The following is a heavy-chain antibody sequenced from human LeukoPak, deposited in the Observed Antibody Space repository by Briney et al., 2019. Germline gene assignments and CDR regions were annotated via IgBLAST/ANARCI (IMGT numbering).Heavy chain of an antibody. J-gene: IGHJ6*03. CDR1: GGSISSGGYY. CDR2: IYYSGYA. V-gene: IGHV4-31*03. CDR3: ARSRDYMDV. Sequence: SQTLSLTCTVSGGSISSGGYYWSWIRQHPGKGLEWIAYIYYSGYAYYNPSLKSRLTTSVDTSKNQFSLKLSSVTAADTAVYYCARSRDYMDVWGEGTTVTVSS.